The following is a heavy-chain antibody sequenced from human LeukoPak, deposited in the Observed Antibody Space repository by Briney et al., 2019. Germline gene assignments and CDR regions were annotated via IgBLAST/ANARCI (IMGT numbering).Heavy chain of an antibody. J-gene: IGHJ6*02. Sequence: SQTLSLTCAISGDSVSSNSAAWNWLRQSPSRGLEWLGRTYYRSKCCNDYAVSVKSRITINPDTSKNQFSLQLNSVTPEDTAVYYCVRDPHGRVMDVWGQGTTVTVSS. CDR1: GDSVSSNSAA. CDR3: VRDPHGRVMDV. V-gene: IGHV6-1*01. CDR2: TYYRSKCCN. D-gene: IGHD3-10*01.